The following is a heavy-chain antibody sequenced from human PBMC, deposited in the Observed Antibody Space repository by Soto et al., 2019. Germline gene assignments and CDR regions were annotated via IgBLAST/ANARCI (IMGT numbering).Heavy chain of an antibody. Sequence: QLQLQESGPGLVKPSETLSLTCTVSGGSISSSSYYWGWIRQPPGKGLEWIGSIYYSGSTYYNPSLKSRVTISVDTSKNQFSLKRSSVTAADTAVYYCARHLVKFGTGELSYYYYYVDVWGKGTTVTVSS. CDR1: GGSISSSSYY. D-gene: IGHD7-27*01. CDR2: IYYSGST. J-gene: IGHJ6*03. CDR3: ARHLVKFGTGELSYYYYYVDV. V-gene: IGHV4-39*01.